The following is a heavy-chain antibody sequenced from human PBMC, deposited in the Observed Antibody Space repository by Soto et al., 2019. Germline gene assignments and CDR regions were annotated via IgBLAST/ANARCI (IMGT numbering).Heavy chain of an antibody. J-gene: IGHJ4*02. V-gene: IGHV2-5*02. Sequence: QITLKESGPTLVKPTQTLTLTCTFSGFSLSTSGVGVGWIRQPPGKALEWLAVIYWDDSYHYSPSLRSRLTIPKDTSKNQVVLTMTNMDPVDTATYSCAHKGYGDYPLDYWGQGTLVTVSS. CDR1: GFSLSTSGVG. CDR3: AHKGYGDYPLDY. D-gene: IGHD4-17*01. CDR2: IYWDDSY.